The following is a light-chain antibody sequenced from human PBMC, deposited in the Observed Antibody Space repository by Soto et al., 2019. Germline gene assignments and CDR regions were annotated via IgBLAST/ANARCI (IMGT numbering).Light chain of an antibody. CDR3: QQSYNTWT. Sequence: DIQMTQSPSSLSASVGDRVTITCRASQSISAYLNWYQQKPGKAPKLLIYAASSLQSWVPSRFSGSGSGTDFTLTITTLQPEDFATYYCQQSYNTWTFGQGTKVEIK. V-gene: IGKV1-39*01. CDR1: QSISAY. J-gene: IGKJ1*01. CDR2: AAS.